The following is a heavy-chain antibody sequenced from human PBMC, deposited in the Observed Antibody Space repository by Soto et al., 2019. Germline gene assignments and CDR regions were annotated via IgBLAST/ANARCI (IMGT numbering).Heavy chain of an antibody. V-gene: IGHV1-2*02. CDR2: INPNSGGT. J-gene: IGHJ3*02. D-gene: IGHD3-22*01. Sequence: GASVKVSCKASGYTFTGYYMHWVRQAPGQGLEWMGWINPNSGGTNYAQKFQGRVTMTRDTSISTAYMELSRLRSDDTAVYYCARVRITMIVVVKVGAFDIWGQGTMVTVSS. CDR3: ARVRITMIVVVKVGAFDI. CDR1: GYTFTGYY.